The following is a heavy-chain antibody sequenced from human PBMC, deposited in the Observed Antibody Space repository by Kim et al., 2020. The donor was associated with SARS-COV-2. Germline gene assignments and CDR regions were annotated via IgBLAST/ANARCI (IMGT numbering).Heavy chain of an antibody. CDR2: IYYSGST. CDR1: GGSISSTTYY. CDR3: ARHSSMARWLGPDL. V-gene: IGHV4-39*01. D-gene: IGHD3-10*01. Sequence: SETLSLTCAVSGGSISSTTYYWGWIRQPPGKGLEWIGSIYYSGSTYYNPSLKSRLSISVDTSKNQFSLNLSSVTAADTAVYYCARHSSMARWLGPDLWGQGTLVSVSS. J-gene: IGHJ4*02.